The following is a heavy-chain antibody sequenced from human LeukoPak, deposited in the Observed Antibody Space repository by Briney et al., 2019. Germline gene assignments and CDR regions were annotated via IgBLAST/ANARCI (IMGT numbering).Heavy chain of an antibody. CDR3: ARVSQAVTTSLYYFDY. Sequence: GGSLRLSCAASGFTFSSYAMSWVRQAPGKGLVWVSRINSDGSSTSYADSVKGRFTISRDNAKNTLYLQMNSLRAEDTAVYYCARVSQAVTTSLYYFDYWGQGTLVTVSS. V-gene: IGHV3-74*01. J-gene: IGHJ4*02. CDR2: INSDGSST. CDR1: GFTFSSYA. D-gene: IGHD4-17*01.